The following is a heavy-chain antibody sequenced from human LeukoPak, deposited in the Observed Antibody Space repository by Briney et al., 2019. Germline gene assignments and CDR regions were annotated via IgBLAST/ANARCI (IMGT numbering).Heavy chain of an antibody. CDR1: GFTFSSYA. CDR3: ARDSYITMVRGSYQDV. CDR2: ISSNGGST. Sequence: PGGSLRLSCAASGFTFSSYAMHWVRQAPGKGLEYVSAISSNGGSTYYANSVKGRFTISRDNSKNTLYLQMGSLRAEDMAVYYCARDSYITMVRGSYQDVWGQGTTVTVSS. V-gene: IGHV3-64*01. J-gene: IGHJ6*02. D-gene: IGHD3-10*01.